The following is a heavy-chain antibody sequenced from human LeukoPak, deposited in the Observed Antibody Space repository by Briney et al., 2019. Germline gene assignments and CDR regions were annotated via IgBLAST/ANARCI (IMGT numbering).Heavy chain of an antibody. V-gene: IGHV4-59*01. CDR1: GGSISSYY. CDR2: IYYSGST. J-gene: IGHJ6*03. CDR3: ARALRSYYCMDV. D-gene: IGHD5-24*01. Sequence: SETLSLTCTVSGGSISSYYWSWIRQPPGKGLEWIGYIYYSGSTNYNPSLKSRVTISVDTSKNQFSLKLSSVTAADTAVYYCARALRSYYCMDVWGKGTTVTVSS.